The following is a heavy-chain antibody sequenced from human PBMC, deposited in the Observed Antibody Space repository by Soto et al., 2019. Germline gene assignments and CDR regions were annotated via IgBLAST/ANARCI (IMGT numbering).Heavy chain of an antibody. CDR2: IYFNGDT. CDR3: ASEGGDFVQVPYY. CDR1: GVSINRGDYY. Sequence: QVRLQESGPNLVRPSPTLSLTCSVSGVSINRGDYYWSWIRQAPGRGLEWIGSIYFNGDTNYNPSLGSGVTMSVDTSKNQFFLDLLSVVAADTAVYFCASEGGDFVQVPYYWGQGTLITVSS. J-gene: IGHJ4*02. V-gene: IGHV4-30-4*01. D-gene: IGHD3-3*01.